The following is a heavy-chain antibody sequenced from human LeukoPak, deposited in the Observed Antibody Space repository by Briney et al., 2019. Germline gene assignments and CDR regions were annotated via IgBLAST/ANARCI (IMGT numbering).Heavy chain of an antibody. CDR1: GGSFSGYY. Sequence: ASETLSLTCAVYGGSFSGYYWSWIRQPPGKGLEWMGEINHIGSTNYNPSLKSRVTISVDTSKNQFSLKLSSVTAADTAVYYCARVPRESRSYYDFWSGYYPDLYYFDYWGQGTLVTVSS. CDR3: ARVPRESRSYYDFWSGYYPDLYYFDY. D-gene: IGHD3-3*01. J-gene: IGHJ4*02. CDR2: INHIGST. V-gene: IGHV4-34*01.